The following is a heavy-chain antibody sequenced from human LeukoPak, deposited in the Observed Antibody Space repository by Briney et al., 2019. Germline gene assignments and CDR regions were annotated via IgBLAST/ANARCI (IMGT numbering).Heavy chain of an antibody. D-gene: IGHD2-2*01. CDR2: IYYSGST. V-gene: IGHV4-39*01. CDR3: ARHETSCSSTSCWVYFDY. CDR1: GGSISSSSYY. Sequence: SETLSLTCTVSGGSISSSSYYWGWIRQPPGKGLEWIGSIYYSGSTYYNPSLKSRVTISVDTSKNQFSLKLSSVTAADTAVHYCARHETSCSSTSCWVYFDYWGQGTLVTVSS. J-gene: IGHJ4*02.